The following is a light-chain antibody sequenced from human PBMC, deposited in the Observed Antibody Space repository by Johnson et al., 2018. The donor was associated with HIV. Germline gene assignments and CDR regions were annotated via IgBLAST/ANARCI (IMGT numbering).Light chain of an antibody. V-gene: IGLV1-51*01. CDR1: SSNIGNNY. Sequence: QSVLTQPPSVSAAPGQKVTISCSGSSSNIGNNYVSWYQQLPGTAPKLVIYDNNKRPSGIPDRFSASKSGTSATLGITGLQTGDEADYYCGTWDSGLGAVYVFGPGTKVTVL. J-gene: IGLJ1*01. CDR3: GTWDSGLGAVYV. CDR2: DNN.